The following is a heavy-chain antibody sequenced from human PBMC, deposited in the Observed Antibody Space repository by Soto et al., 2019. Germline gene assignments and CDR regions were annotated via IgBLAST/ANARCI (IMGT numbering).Heavy chain of an antibody. J-gene: IGHJ4*02. D-gene: IGHD5-12*01. CDR3: AHSDGGYEIIYFDS. V-gene: IGHV2-5*01. Sequence: QITLQESGPTLVKPTQTLTLTCTFSGFSFTTAGVAVGWIRQTPGGALAWLTLVYYNDDRPFSPSLKTRLTITGDTSKNQVVLSLTNVDPGDTATYFCAHSDGGYEIIYFDSWGQGIPVTVSS. CDR2: VYYNDDR. CDR1: GFSFTTAGVA.